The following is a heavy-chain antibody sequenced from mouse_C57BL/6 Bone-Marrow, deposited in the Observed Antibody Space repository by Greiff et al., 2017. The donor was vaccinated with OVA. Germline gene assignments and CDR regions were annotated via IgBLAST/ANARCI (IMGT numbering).Heavy chain of an antibody. V-gene: IGHV5-4*01. Sequence: EVQVVQSGAGLVKPGASLKLSCAASGYTFTSYAMSWVRQTPEQRLEWVATICDGGSYTYYPDNVKGRCTVSRDNAKNNLYLQMSHVKSEYTAMYYCARLYAYWGQGTLVTVSA. J-gene: IGHJ3*01. CDR1: GYTFTSYA. CDR2: ICDGGSYT. CDR3: ARLYAY.